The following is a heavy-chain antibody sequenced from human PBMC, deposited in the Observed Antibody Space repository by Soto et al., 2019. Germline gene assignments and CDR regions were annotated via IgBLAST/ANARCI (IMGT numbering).Heavy chain of an antibody. V-gene: IGHV4-59*12. CDR3: ARGGRDTMIVVVTTGLDY. D-gene: IGHD3-22*01. CDR1: GDSIRNYY. Sequence: SETLSLTCTVSGDSIRNYYWNWIRQPPGKGLEWIVYMYNNGGINYNPSLRSRVTMSVDTSKNQVSLKLSSVTAADTAVYYCARGGRDTMIVVVTTGLDYWGQGTLVTVSS. J-gene: IGHJ4*02. CDR2: MYNNGGI.